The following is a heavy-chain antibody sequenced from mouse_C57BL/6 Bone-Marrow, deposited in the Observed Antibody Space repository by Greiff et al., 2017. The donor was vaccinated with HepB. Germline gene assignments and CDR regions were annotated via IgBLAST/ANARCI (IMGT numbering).Heavy chain of an antibody. V-gene: IGHV1-81*01. J-gene: IGHJ2*01. CDR2: IYPRSGNT. D-gene: IGHD1-1*01. CDR3: ARGNLLLRRRYFDY. CDR1: GYTFTSYG. Sequence: QVQLQQSGAELARPGASVKLSCKASGYTFTSYGISWVKQRTGQGLEWIGEIYPRSGNTYYNEKFKGKATLTADKSSSTAYMELRSLTSEDSAVYFCARGNLLLRRRYFDYWGQGTTLTVSS.